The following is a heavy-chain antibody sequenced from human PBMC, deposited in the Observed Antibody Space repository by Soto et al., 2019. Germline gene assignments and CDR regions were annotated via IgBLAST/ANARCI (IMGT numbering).Heavy chain of an antibody. V-gene: IGHV4-59*01. D-gene: IGHD5-18*01. J-gene: IGHJ6*02. CDR3: ARDFGYSYGQPDYYYGMDV. CDR2: IYYSGGT. CDR1: GGSISSYY. Sequence: QVQLQESGPGLVKPSETLSLTSTVSGGSISSYYWSWIRQPPGKGLEWIGYIYYSGGTNYNPSLKSRVTISVDTSKNQFSLKLSSVTAADTAVYYCARDFGYSYGQPDYYYGMDVWGQGTTVTVSS.